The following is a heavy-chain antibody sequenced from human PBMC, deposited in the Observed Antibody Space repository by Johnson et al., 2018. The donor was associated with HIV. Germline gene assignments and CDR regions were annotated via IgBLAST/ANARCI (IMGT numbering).Heavy chain of an antibody. CDR1: AFTFTNVW. D-gene: IGHD2-21*01. V-gene: IGHV3-15*01. CDR3: ARDAILSPGAFDI. CDR2: LKSESDGETV. Sequence: VQLVESGGGVVRPGGSLTLSCTASAFTFTNVWMSWVRQAPGKGLEWLGRLKSESDGETVDYAAPVKGRFTISTDDSKDTLYLQMDSLEIEDTAVYYCARDAILSPGAFDIWGQGTMVTVSS. J-gene: IGHJ3*02.